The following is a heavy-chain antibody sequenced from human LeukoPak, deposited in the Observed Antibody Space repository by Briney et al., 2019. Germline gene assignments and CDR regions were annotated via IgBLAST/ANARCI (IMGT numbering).Heavy chain of an antibody. V-gene: IGHV4-31*03. CDR1: GRPISSGGYY. D-gene: IGHD3-10*01. J-gene: IGHJ5*02. CDR2: ISHSGST. CDR3: ARDLWFGEYNWFDP. Sequence: SSHTLSLTCTVSGRPISSGGYYWSWIRQHAGKGLERIGYISHSGSTYYNPSLKSRVTISIDTSKDHFSLRLTSVTAADTAVYYCARDLWFGEYNWFDPWGQGTLVIVSS.